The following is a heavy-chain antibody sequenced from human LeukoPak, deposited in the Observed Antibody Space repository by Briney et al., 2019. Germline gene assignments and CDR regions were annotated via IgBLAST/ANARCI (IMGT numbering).Heavy chain of an antibody. CDR1: GYTFTGYY. D-gene: IGHD2-8*01. V-gene: IGHV1-2*02. CDR3: ARDRSMVTSNWFDP. Sequence: GASVKVSCKASGYTFTGYYMHWVRQAPGQGLEWMGWINPNSGGTNYAQKFQGRVTMTRDTSISTAYMELSRLRSDDTAVYYCARDRSMVTSNWFDPWGQGTLVTVSS. CDR2: INPNSGGT. J-gene: IGHJ5*02.